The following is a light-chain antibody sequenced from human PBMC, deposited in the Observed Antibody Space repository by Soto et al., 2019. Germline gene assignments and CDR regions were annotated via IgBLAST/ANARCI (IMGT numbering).Light chain of an antibody. CDR3: QQYNSYRWT. CDR2: DAS. CDR1: QSISSW. V-gene: IGKV1-5*01. J-gene: IGKJ1*01. Sequence: DIQMTQSPSTLSASVGDRVTITCRASQSISSWLAWYQQKPGKAHKLLIYDASSLESGVPSRFSGSGSGTEFTLTISSLQPDDFATYYCQQYNSYRWTFGQGTKGEIK.